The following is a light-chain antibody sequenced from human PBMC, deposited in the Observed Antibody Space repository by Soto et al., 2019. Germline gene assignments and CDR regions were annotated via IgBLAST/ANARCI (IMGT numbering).Light chain of an antibody. Sequence: DTVLTQSPGTLSLSPGERAALSCRASQSVSSSYLAWYQQKPGQAPRLLIYGASSRATGIPDRFSGSGSGTDFTLTISRLEPEDYAVYYCQQYGHSLWTFGQGTKVDIK. CDR1: QSVSSSY. J-gene: IGKJ1*01. V-gene: IGKV3-20*01. CDR3: QQYGHSLWT. CDR2: GAS.